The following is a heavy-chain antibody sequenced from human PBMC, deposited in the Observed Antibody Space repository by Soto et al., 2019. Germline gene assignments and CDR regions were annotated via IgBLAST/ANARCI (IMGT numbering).Heavy chain of an antibody. Sequence: GASVKVSCKASGGTFSSYAISWVRQAPGQGLEWMGGIIPIFGTANYAQKFQGRVTITADKSTSTAYMELSSLRSEDTAVYYCARVDTAMVKNAFDIWGQGTMVTVSS. D-gene: IGHD5-18*01. CDR3: ARVDTAMVKNAFDI. CDR1: GGTFSSYA. CDR2: IIPIFGTA. J-gene: IGHJ3*02. V-gene: IGHV1-69*06.